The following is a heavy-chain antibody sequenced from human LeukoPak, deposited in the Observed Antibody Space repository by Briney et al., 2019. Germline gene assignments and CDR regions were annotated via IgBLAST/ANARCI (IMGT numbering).Heavy chain of an antibody. Sequence: ASVNVSCKASGYTFTGSYMHWVRQPPAQGREWMGWINPNSRGTNNAQKFQGRVTMTRDTSISTAYMELSRLKSDDTAFYYCAKYYYDSYEGYYFDYWGQGTLVTVSS. CDR2: INPNSRGT. V-gene: IGHV1-2*02. CDR3: AKYYYDSYEGYYFDY. J-gene: IGHJ4*02. CDR1: GYTFTGSY. D-gene: IGHD3-22*01.